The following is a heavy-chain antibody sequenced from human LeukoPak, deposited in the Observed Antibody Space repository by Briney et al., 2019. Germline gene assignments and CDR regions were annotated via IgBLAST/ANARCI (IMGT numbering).Heavy chain of an antibody. Sequence: GGSLRLSCAASGFTFSSYWMSWVRQAPGKGLEWVANVKQDGSEKNYVDSVKGRFTISRDNAKNSLFLQMNSLRAEDTAVYHCARSGRRDEYYDFWSGQIDYWGQGILVTVSS. D-gene: IGHD3-3*01. CDR2: VKQDGSEK. CDR3: ARSGRRDEYYDFWSGQIDY. J-gene: IGHJ4*02. V-gene: IGHV3-7*01. CDR1: GFTFSSYW.